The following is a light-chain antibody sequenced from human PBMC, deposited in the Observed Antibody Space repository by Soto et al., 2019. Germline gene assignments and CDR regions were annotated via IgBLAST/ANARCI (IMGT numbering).Light chain of an antibody. CDR2: EGS. V-gene: IGLV2-23*01. CDR1: SSDVGSYNL. J-gene: IGLJ1*01. CDR3: CSYAGSSTLEV. Sequence: QSALTQPASVSGSPGQSITISCTGTSSDVGSYNLVSWYQQHPGKAPKLMIYEGSKRPSGVSNRFPGSKSGNTASLTISGLQAEDEADYYCCSYAGSSTLEVFGTGTKVTVL.